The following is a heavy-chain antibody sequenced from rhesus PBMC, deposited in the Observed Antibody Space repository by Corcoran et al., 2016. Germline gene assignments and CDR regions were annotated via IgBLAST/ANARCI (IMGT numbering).Heavy chain of an antibody. CDR1: GGSISSNY. J-gene: IGHJ4*01. D-gene: IGHD1-32*01. CDR2: ISGRSGST. V-gene: IGHV4-173*01. Sequence: QLQLQESGPGLVKPSETLSLTCAVSGGSISSNYWSWIRQPPGKGLEWMGRISGRSGSTDYNRCLKSRVTISTDTSNNSFSLSQNSVTAADTAMYYCTRGRSGMGDYVDYWGQGVLVTVSS. CDR3: TRGRSGMGDYVDY.